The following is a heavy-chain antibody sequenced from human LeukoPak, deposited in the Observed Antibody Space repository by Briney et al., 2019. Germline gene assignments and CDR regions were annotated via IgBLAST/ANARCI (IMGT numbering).Heavy chain of an antibody. CDR2: IYHSGST. Sequence: SGTLSLTCAVSGGSISSSNWWSWVRQPPGKGLEWIGEIYHSGSTNYNPSLKSRVTISVDKSKNQFSLKLSSVTAAGTAVYYCATYTAMATGYYYYYYMDVWGKGTTVTVSS. D-gene: IGHD5-18*01. CDR1: GGSISSSNW. CDR3: ATYTAMATGYYYYYYMDV. V-gene: IGHV4-4*02. J-gene: IGHJ6*03.